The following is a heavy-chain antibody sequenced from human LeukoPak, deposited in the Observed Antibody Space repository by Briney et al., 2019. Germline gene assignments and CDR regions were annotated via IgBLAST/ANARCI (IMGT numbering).Heavy chain of an antibody. V-gene: IGHV1-46*01. CDR2: INPSDGST. CDR3: ARVAVYSSGWYHFDY. J-gene: IGHJ4*02. CDR1: GHTFTTYY. Sequence: ASVKVSCKASGHTFTTYYMHWVRQAPGQGLEWMAKINPSDGSTNYAQKFQGRVTMTRDTSTSTVYMELSSLRSEDTAVYYCARVAVYSSGWYHFDYWGQGTLVTVSS. D-gene: IGHD6-19*01.